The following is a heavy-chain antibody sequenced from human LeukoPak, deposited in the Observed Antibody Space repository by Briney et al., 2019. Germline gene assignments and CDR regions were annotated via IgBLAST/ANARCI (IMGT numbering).Heavy chain of an antibody. V-gene: IGHV4-61*01. Sequence: SETLSLTCTVSGGSVSNSLYYWSWIRQPPGKGLEWIGYIYYNGDTNYNPSLKSRVTISVDTSKNQFSLKLSSVTAADTAVYYCARGQSIRYSSSWYPNYYYGMDVWGQGTTVTVSS. D-gene: IGHD6-13*01. CDR3: ARGQSIRYSSSWYPNYYYGMDV. J-gene: IGHJ6*02. CDR2: IYYNGDT. CDR1: GGSVSNSLYY.